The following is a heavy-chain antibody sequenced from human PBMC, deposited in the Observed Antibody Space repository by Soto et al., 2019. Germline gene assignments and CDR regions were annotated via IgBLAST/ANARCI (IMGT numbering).Heavy chain of an antibody. CDR3: ARGRRTCTEKTCYTDFDF. CDR2: ILCLNDRK. CDR1: GYTFSDYG. V-gene: IGHV1-3*01. Sequence: QVHLVQSGAEVKTPGASVTISCKASGYTFSDYGIHWIRQAPGQRPEWLGWILCLNDRKEYSQKFQGRISLTWDTSASTAYMGLSRLRSEDTAVYYCARGRRTCTEKTCYTDFDFWGQGSLVSVSS. J-gene: IGHJ4*02. D-gene: IGHD2-2*02.